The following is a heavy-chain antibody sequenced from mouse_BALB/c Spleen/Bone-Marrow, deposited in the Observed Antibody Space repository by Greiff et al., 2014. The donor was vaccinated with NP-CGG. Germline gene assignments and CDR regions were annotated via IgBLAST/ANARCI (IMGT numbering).Heavy chain of an antibody. CDR1: GFTFSSFG. D-gene: IGHD1-1*01. J-gene: IGHJ2*01. CDR3: ARLRRYYGYFDH. Sequence: EVQLVESGGGLVQPGGSRKLSCAASGFTFSSFGMHWVRQAPEKGLEWVAYISSGSSTIYYADTVKGRFTISRDNPKNTLFLQMTSLRSEDTAMYYCARLRRYYGYFDHWGQGTTLTVSS. V-gene: IGHV5-17*02. CDR2: ISSGSSTI.